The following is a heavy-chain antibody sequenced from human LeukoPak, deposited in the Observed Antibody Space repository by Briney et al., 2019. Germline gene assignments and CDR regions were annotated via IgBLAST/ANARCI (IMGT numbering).Heavy chain of an antibody. J-gene: IGHJ4*02. CDR1: GFIFSSYA. Sequence: GGSLRLSCAASGFIFSSYAMHWVRRAPGKGLEWVALISYDGSNKYYADSVKGRFTISRDNSKNTLYLQMNSLRAEDTAVYYCAKDGYYYDSSGYLDYWGQGTLVTVSS. CDR2: ISYDGSNK. CDR3: AKDGYYYDSSGYLDY. V-gene: IGHV3-30*04. D-gene: IGHD3-22*01.